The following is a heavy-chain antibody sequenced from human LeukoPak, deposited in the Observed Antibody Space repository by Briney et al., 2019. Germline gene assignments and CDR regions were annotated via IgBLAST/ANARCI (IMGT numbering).Heavy chain of an antibody. CDR2: IYYSGST. CDR3: ARAQRYYDSSGYYYVHGVFDY. CDR1: GGSIISSSYY. J-gene: IGHJ4*02. V-gene: IGHV4-39*01. D-gene: IGHD3-22*01. Sequence: PSETLSLTCTVSGGSIISSSYYWGWIRQPPGKGLEWIGRIYYSGSTYYNPSLKSRVTISVDTSKNQFSLKLSSVTAADTAVYYCARAQRYYDSSGYYYVHGVFDYGGQGPLSPSPQ.